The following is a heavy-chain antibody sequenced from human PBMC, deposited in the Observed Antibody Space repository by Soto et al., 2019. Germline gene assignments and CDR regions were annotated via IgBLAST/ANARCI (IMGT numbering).Heavy chain of an antibody. D-gene: IGHD2-21*02. V-gene: IGHV4-31*03. CDR2: IYYSGRT. J-gene: IGHJ4*02. CDR3: ASVIGGDSEYYFDF. Sequence: SLTLPCPFTVCGVYISSGGYYWSCIRQHPGKCLGWSGNIYYSGRTYYNPSLKSRVILSVDTSKTHCSLTLRSVTAADSAMYYCASVIGGDSEYYFDFWGQGALVTVSS. CDR1: GVYISSGGYY.